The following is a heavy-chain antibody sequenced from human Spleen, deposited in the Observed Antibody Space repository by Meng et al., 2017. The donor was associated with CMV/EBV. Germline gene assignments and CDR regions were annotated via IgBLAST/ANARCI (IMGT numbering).Heavy chain of an antibody. Sequence: ASVKVSCKASGYTFTGYYMHWVRQAPGQGLEWMGWINGYNGNTNYAQNVQGRVTMTTDTSTSTAYMELRSLRFDDTAVYYCARAGITIFGVVSQFDYWGQGTLVTVSS. CDR1: GYTFTGYY. D-gene: IGHD3-3*01. CDR3: ARAGITIFGVVSQFDY. CDR2: INGYNGNT. J-gene: IGHJ4*02. V-gene: IGHV1-18*04.